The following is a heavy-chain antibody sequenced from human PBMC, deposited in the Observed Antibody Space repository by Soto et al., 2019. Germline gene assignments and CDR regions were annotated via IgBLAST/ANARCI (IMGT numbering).Heavy chain of an antibody. CDR2: TYYRSKWYN. V-gene: IGHV6-1*01. CDR1: GDRVSSNSAA. J-gene: IGHJ5*02. D-gene: IGHD2-15*01. CDR3: ASGIHCSGGSCYLGT. Sequence: SQTLSLTCAISGDRVSSNSAAWNWIRQSPSRGLEWLGRTYYRSKWYNDYAVSVKSRITINPDTSKNQFSLQLNSVTPEDTAVYYCASGIHCSGGSCYLGTWGQETLVTVSS.